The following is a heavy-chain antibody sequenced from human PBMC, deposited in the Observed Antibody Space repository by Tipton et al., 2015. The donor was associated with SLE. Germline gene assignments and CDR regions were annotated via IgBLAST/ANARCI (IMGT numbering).Heavy chain of an antibody. D-gene: IGHD3-10*01. CDR3: ARNPITMVRGVIPGAFDI. CDR2: NYYGGDT. V-gene: IGHV4-39*01. Sequence: LRLSCTVSGGSISSSTYYWAWIRQPPGKGLEWIGGNYYGGDTYYIPSLKSRVTISVDPSKNQFSLKLSSVTAADTAVYYCARNPITMVRGVIPGAFDIWGQGTMVTVSS. J-gene: IGHJ3*02. CDR1: GGSISSSTYY.